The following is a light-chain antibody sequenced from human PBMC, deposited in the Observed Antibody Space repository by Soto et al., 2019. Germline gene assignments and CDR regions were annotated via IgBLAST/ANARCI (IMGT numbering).Light chain of an antibody. CDR3: QQSYTTPWT. CDR1: QSISSY. CDR2: AAS. J-gene: IGKJ1*01. V-gene: IGKV1-39*01. Sequence: DIQMTQSPSSLSASVGDRVTITCRASQSISSYLNWYQQKPGKAPKLLIYAASSLQSGVPSRFSGSGSETDFTLTIRSLQPEDFATYSCQQSYTTPWTFGQGTKVEIK.